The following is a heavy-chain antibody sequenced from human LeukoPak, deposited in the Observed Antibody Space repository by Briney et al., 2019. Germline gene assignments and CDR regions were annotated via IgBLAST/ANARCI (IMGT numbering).Heavy chain of an antibody. V-gene: IGHV1-18*01. Sequence: ASVKVSCKASGYTFTSYGISWVRQAPGQGLEWMGWISAYNGNTNYAQKLQGRVTMTTDTSTGTAYMELRSLRSDDTAVYYCARDYVPYYYDSSGYERAGAFDIWGQGTMVTVSS. D-gene: IGHD3-22*01. CDR1: GYTFTSYG. CDR2: ISAYNGNT. CDR3: ARDYVPYYYDSSGYERAGAFDI. J-gene: IGHJ3*02.